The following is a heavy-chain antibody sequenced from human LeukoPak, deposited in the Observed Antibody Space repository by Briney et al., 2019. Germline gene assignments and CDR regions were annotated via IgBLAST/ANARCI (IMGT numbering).Heavy chain of an antibody. D-gene: IGHD6-13*01. CDR2: ITGSGGNA. CDR1: GFTFRNYA. V-gene: IGHV3-23*01. J-gene: IGHJ4*02. CDR3: AKAAATGSGYYFEY. Sequence: GGSLRLSCTASGFTFRNYAMTWVRQAPGKGLEWVSTITGSGGNAYYADSVKGRFTIPRDNSKSTLYLQMNSLRPEDAAVYYCAKAAATGSGYYFEYWGQGALVTVSS.